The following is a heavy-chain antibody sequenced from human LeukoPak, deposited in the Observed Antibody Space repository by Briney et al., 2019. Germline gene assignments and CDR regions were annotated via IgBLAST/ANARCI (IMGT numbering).Heavy chain of an antibody. J-gene: IGHJ5*02. Sequence: SQTLSLTCAISGDSVSSNSAAWNWIRQSPSRGLEWLGRTYYRSKWYNDYAVSVKSRITINPDTSKNQFSLQLNSVTPEDTAVYYCARGGVVPAAKNPNWFDPWGQGTLVTVYS. CDR1: GDSVSSNSAA. V-gene: IGHV6-1*01. CDR3: ARGGVVPAAKNPNWFDP. D-gene: IGHD2-2*01. CDR2: TYYRSKWYN.